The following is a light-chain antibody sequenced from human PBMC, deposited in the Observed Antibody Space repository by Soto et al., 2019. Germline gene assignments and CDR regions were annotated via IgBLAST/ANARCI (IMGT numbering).Light chain of an antibody. Sequence: DIQMTQSPSSLSASVGDRVTITCRASQSISRNLNWYQHKPGKAPKLLIYAASSLQNGVPSRFSGGGTGTEFPRSISRLQPEDFGTYYCQQSYTTASITFGQGTRLE. CDR3: QQSYTTASIT. V-gene: IGKV1-39*01. CDR2: AAS. CDR1: QSISRN. J-gene: IGKJ5*01.